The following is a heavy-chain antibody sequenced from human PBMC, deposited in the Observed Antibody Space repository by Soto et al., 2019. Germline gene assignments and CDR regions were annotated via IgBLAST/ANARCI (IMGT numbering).Heavy chain of an antibody. CDR1: GFTFSSYG. CDR3: ARDQGIAAAGVPHYYYGRDV. J-gene: IGHJ6*04. CDR2: IWYDGSNK. Sequence: RRLSCTASGFTFSSYGMHWVRQAPGKGLEWVAVIWYDGSNKYYADSVKGRFTISRDNSKNTLYLQMNSLRAEDTAVYYCARDQGIAAAGVPHYYYGRDVWGNGKPVIVSA. V-gene: IGHV3-33*01. D-gene: IGHD6-13*01.